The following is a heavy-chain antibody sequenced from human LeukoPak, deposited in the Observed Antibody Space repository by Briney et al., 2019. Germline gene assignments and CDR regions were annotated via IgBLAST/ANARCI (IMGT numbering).Heavy chain of an antibody. Sequence: ASGPTLVNPTQALTLTCTFSGFSLSTSGMCVNWIRQPPGKALEWLARIDWDDDKYYSTSLKTRLTISKDTSKNQVVLTITSMDAVDTATYYCARKSDSSGKLDYWGQGILVTVSS. J-gene: IGHJ4*02. V-gene: IGHV2-70*11. CDR3: ARKSDSSGKLDY. CDR1: GFSLSTSGMC. D-gene: IGHD3-22*01. CDR2: IDWDDDK.